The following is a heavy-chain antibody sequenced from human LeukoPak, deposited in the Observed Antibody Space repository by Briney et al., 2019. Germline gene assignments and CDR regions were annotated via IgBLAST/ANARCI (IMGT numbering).Heavy chain of an antibody. CDR2: IKQDGSEK. D-gene: IGHD3-22*01. CDR3: ARNYYDSSVPGY. CDR1: GFTVSSNY. Sequence: GGSLRLSCAASGFTVSSNYMSWVRQAPGKGLEWVANIKQDGSEKYYVDSVKGRFTIPRDNAKNSLYLQMNSLRAEDTAVYYCARNYYDSSVPGYWGQGTLVTVSS. V-gene: IGHV3-7*01. J-gene: IGHJ4*02.